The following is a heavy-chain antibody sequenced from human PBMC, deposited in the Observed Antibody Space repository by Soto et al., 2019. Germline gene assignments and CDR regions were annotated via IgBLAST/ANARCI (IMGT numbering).Heavy chain of an antibody. CDR2: IIPIFGTA. J-gene: IGHJ4*02. CDR1: GGTFSSYA. V-gene: IGHV1-69*13. D-gene: IGHD3-10*01. Sequence: GASVKVSCKASGGTFSSYAISWVRQAPGQGLEWMGGIIPIFGTANYAQKFQGRVTITADESTSTAYMELSSLRSEDTAVYYCARGLPPRVYYGSGSYLDYWGQGTLVTVSS. CDR3: ARGLPPRVYYGSGSYLDY.